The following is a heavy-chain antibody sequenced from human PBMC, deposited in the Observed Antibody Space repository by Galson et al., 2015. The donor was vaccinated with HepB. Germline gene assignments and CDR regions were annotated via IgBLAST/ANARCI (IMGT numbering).Heavy chain of an antibody. D-gene: IGHD5-18*01. Sequence: SETLSLTCTVSGGSISSYYWSWIRQPAGKGLECIGRIYTSGSTNYNPSLKSRVTMSIDTSKNQFSLKMSSVTAADTAVYYCVGYSYGHNYVDYWGQGTLVTVSS. CDR1: GGSISSYY. CDR3: VGYSYGHNYVDY. V-gene: IGHV4-4*07. J-gene: IGHJ4*02. CDR2: IYTSGST.